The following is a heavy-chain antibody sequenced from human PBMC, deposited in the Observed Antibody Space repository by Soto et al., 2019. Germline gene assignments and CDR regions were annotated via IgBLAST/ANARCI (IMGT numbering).Heavy chain of an antibody. CDR3: AGAFDI. Sequence: PGGSLRLSCAASGFTFSSYNMNWVRQAPGKGLEWVSYISSSSSTIYYADSVKGRFTISRDNAKNSLYLQMNSLRAEDTAVYYCAGAFDIWGQGTMVTVSS. J-gene: IGHJ3*02. CDR2: ISSSSSTI. V-gene: IGHV3-48*01. CDR1: GFTFSSYN.